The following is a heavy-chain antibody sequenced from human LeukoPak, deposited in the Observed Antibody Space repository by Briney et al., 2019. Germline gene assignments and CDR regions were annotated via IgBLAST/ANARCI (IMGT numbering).Heavy chain of an antibody. Sequence: GASVKVSCKASGGTFSSYAISWVRQAPGQGLEWMGRIIPILGIANYAQKFQGRVTITADKSTSTAYMELSSLRSEDTAVYYCARFSGRYNWFDPWGQGTLVTVSS. J-gene: IGHJ5*02. CDR1: GGTFSSYA. CDR3: ARFSGRYNWFDP. CDR2: IIPILGIA. D-gene: IGHD3-10*01. V-gene: IGHV1-69*04.